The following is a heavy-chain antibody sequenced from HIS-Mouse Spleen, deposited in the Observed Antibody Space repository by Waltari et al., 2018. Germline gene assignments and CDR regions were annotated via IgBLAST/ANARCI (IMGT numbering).Heavy chain of an antibody. CDR2: IYYSGST. Sequence: QLQLQESGPGLVKPSETLSLTCTVFGGSISSSSYYWGWIRQPPGKGLEWLGGIYYSGSTYYTPSLKSRVAISVYTSKNQFSLKLSSVTAADAAVYYCAREIPYSSSLYDWYFDLWGRGTLVTVSS. D-gene: IGHD6-13*01. V-gene: IGHV4-39*07. CDR1: GGSISSSSYY. CDR3: AREIPYSSSLYDWYFDL. J-gene: IGHJ2*01.